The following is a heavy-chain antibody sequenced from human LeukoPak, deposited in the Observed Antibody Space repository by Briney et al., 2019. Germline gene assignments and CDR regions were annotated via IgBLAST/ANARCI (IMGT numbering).Heavy chain of an antibody. Sequence: PSETLSLTCSVSGGSISSYSWSWIRQPAGKGLGWIGRIYTSGSTNYNPSLKSRVTMSVDTSKNQFSLKLSSVTAADTAVYYCARGDYYGSRFDPWGQGTLVTVSS. CDR1: GGSISSYS. J-gene: IGHJ5*02. D-gene: IGHD3-10*01. CDR3: ARGDYYGSRFDP. V-gene: IGHV4-4*07. CDR2: IYTSGST.